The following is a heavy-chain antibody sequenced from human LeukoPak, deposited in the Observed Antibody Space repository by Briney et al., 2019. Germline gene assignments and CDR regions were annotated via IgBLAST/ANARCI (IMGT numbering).Heavy chain of an antibody. CDR1: GGSISSGDYY. CDR3: ARSPFRAGTGAFDI. V-gene: IGHV4-30-4*01. J-gene: IGHJ3*02. D-gene: IGHD6-19*01. Sequence: SQTLSLTCTVSGGSISSGDYYWSWIRQPPGKGLEWIGYIYYSGSTYYNPSLKSRVTISVDTSKNQFSLKLSSVTAADTAVYYCARSPFRAGTGAFDIWGQGTMVTVSS. CDR2: IYYSGST.